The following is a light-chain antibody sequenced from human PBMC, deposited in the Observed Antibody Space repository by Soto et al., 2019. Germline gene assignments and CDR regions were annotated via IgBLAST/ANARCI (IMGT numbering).Light chain of an antibody. J-gene: IGKJ4*01. Sequence: EIVLTQSPATLSLSPGERATLSCRASQSVSSYLAWYQQKPGQAPRLLIYGASNRATGIPARFSGSGSGTDFTLTISSLEPEDSAVHYCLQRSDWLTFGGGTKVEIK. V-gene: IGKV3-11*01. CDR3: LQRSDWLT. CDR1: QSVSSY. CDR2: GAS.